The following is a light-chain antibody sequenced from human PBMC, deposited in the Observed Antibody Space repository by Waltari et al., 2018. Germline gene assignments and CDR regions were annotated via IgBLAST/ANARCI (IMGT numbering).Light chain of an antibody. CDR2: WAS. CDR1: QSVLYSSNNKNY. V-gene: IGKV4-1*01. J-gene: IGKJ1*01. Sequence: DIVMTQSPDSLAVSLGARATINCKSSQSVLYSSNNKNYLAWYQQKPGQPPKLLIYWASTRESGVPDRFSGSGSGTDFTLTISSLQAEDVAVYYCQQYYSTLWTFDQGTKVEIK. CDR3: QQYYSTLWT.